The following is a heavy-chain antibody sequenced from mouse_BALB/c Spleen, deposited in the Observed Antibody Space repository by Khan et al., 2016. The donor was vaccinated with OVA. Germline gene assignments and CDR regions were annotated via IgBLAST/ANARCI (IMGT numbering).Heavy chain of an antibody. D-gene: IGHD1-1*01. Sequence: EVQLVESGGDFVRPGGSLKLSCAASGFTFSTYGMSWVRQTPDKRLEWVATINTGGAYTYYPDTVTGRFTISRDNAKNTLYLQLSSLKSEDTAIYYGARLAYYYNSEGFAYWGRGTLVTVSA. J-gene: IGHJ3*01. CDR1: GFTFSTYG. V-gene: IGHV5-6*01. CDR3: ARLAYYYNSEGFAY. CDR2: INTGGAYT.